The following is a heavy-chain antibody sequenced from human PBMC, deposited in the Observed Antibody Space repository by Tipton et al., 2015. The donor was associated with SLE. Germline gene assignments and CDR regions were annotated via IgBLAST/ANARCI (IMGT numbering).Heavy chain of an antibody. CDR2: IFYSGST. D-gene: IGHD3-16*02. V-gene: IGHV4-59*01. J-gene: IGHJ2*01. Sequence: TLSLTCTVSDGSISNFFWSWIRQPPGKGLEWIGYIFYSGSTNYNPSFKSRVTISVDTSKNQFSLRLSSVTAADTAVYYCARLIVGMNWYFDFWGRGTLVTVSS. CDR1: DGSISNFF. CDR3: ARLIVGMNWYFDF.